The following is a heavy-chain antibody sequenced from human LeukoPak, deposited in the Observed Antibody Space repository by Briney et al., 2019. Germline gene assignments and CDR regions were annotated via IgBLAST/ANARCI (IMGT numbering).Heavy chain of an antibody. Sequence: SETLSLTCTVSGGSISSYYWSWIRQPAGKGLEWIGRIYTSGSTNYNPSLKSRVTMSIDTSKNQFSLKLSSVTAADTAVYYCARTPTEPYYYYYGIDVWGQGTTVTVSS. V-gene: IGHV4-4*07. CDR3: ARTPTEPYYYYYGIDV. CDR2: IYTSGST. D-gene: IGHD4-11*01. J-gene: IGHJ6*02. CDR1: GGSISSYY.